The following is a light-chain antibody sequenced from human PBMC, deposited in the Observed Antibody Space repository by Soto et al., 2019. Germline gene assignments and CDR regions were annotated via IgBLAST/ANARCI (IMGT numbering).Light chain of an antibody. V-gene: IGKV3-20*01. CDR1: QTVSNKY. CDR3: QQYGGSTWT. CDR2: GIY. J-gene: IGKJ1*01. Sequence: EIVMTQSPATLSVSPGERATLSCRTSQTVSNKYLTWYQQKPGQAPRLVIHGIYSRATGIPDRFSGSGAGTDFTLTISRLEPEDFAVYYCQQYGGSTWTFGQGTKVDIK.